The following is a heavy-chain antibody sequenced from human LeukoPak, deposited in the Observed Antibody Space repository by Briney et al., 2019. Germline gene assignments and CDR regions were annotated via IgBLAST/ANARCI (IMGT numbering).Heavy chain of an antibody. V-gene: IGHV1-2*02. CDR1: GYTFTDHY. Sequence: SMPFCSQASGYTFTDHYIHWVRSTPGQGLEWMGSINPKSGVTNYAVGFQRRVTMTSDTSISTVYLGLSNLRSDDTAVFYCAREDYISSWPMDVWG. CDR2: INPKSGVT. D-gene: IGHD6-13*01. J-gene: IGHJ6*02. CDR3: AREDYISSWPMDV.